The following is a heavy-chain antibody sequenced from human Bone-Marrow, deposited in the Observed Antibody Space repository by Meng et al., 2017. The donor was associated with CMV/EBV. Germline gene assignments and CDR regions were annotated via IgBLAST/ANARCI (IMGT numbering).Heavy chain of an antibody. CDR2: INPNRGGT. V-gene: IGHV1-2*02. D-gene: IGHD2-2*02. CDR1: GDTFTGYD. CDR3: ASDGIVVVPAAIEESNYYYYGMDV. J-gene: IGHJ6*02. Sequence: ASVKVSCKASGDTFTGYDMHWVRQAPGQGLEWMGWINPNRGGTNYAQKFQGRVTMTRDTSISTAYMELSRLRSDDTAVYYCASDGIVVVPAAIEESNYYYYGMDVWGQGTTVTVSS.